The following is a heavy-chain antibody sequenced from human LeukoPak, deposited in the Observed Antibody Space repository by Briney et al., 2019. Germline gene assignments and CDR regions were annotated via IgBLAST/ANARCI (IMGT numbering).Heavy chain of an antibody. V-gene: IGHV3-7*01. Sequence: GGSLRLSCAASGFIFGDYWMTWVRQAPGKGLEWVANIRKDSGDKQYVDSVRGRFTISRDNAEKSLYLQMSSLRAEDTAVYHCAREGGYSFGSAFDYWGQGTLVTVSS. D-gene: IGHD5-18*01. J-gene: IGHJ4*02. CDR2: IRKDSGDK. CDR3: AREGGYSFGSAFDY. CDR1: GFIFGDYW.